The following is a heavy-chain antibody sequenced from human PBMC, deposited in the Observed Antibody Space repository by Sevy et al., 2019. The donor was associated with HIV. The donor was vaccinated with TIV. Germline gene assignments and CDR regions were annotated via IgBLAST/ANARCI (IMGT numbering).Heavy chain of an antibody. Sequence: SETLSLTCTVSGGSISSYYWSWIRQPPGKGLEWIGYIYYSGSTNYNPALKSRVTISVDTSKNQFSLKLGSVTAAATAVYYCERLHIAAAGYFDYWGQGTLVTVSS. CDR1: GGSISSYY. V-gene: IGHV4-59*01. CDR2: IYYSGST. CDR3: ERLHIAAAGYFDY. D-gene: IGHD6-13*01. J-gene: IGHJ4*02.